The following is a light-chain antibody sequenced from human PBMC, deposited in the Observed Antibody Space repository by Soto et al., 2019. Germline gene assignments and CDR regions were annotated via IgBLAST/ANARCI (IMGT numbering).Light chain of an antibody. CDR3: QQYNNWPRT. Sequence: EVVMTQSPVTLSVSPGERAALSCRASQSVRRNLAWYQQKPGQAPRLLISGASTRATGIPARFSGSGSGTEFTLTISSLQSEDFAIYYCQQYNNWPRTFGQGTKV. J-gene: IGKJ1*01. V-gene: IGKV3-15*01. CDR2: GAS. CDR1: QSVRRN.